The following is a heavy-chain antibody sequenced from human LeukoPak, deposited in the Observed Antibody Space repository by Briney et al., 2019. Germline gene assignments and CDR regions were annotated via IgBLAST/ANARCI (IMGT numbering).Heavy chain of an antibody. J-gene: IGHJ4*02. D-gene: IGHD3-10*01. CDR1: GGTFSSYA. Sequence: ASVKVSCKASGGTFSSYASSWVRQAPGQGLEWMGGIIPIFGTANYAQKFQGRVTITADESTSTAYMELSSLRSEDTAVYYCASVLLWFGELQNWGQGTLVTVSS. V-gene: IGHV1-69*13. CDR3: ASVLLWFGELQN. CDR2: IIPIFGTA.